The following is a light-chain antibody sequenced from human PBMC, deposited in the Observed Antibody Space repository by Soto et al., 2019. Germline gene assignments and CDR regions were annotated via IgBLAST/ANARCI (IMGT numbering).Light chain of an antibody. CDR2: DNN. CDR3: GTWDSSLSAGV. V-gene: IGLV1-51*01. Sequence: QSVLTQPPSVSAAPGQKVTFSCSGSSSNIGNNYVSWYQQLPGTAPKLLIYDNNKRPSGIPDRFSGSKSGTSATLGITGRQTGDEADYYCGTWDSSLSAGVFGGGTKLTVL. CDR1: SSNIGNNY. J-gene: IGLJ3*02.